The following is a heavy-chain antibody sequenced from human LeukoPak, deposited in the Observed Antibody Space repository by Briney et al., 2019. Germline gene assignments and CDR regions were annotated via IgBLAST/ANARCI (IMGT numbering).Heavy chain of an antibody. Sequence: SQTLSLTCAISGDSVSSNSAAWNWIRQSPSRGLEWLGRTYYRSEWHNDYAVSVKSLIIISPDTSKKQFSLQLKSVTPEDTAVYYCARDLAGFGGYSYGMVDYWGQGTLVTVSS. J-gene: IGHJ4*02. D-gene: IGHD5-18*01. CDR1: GDSVSSNSAA. CDR2: TYYRSEWHN. V-gene: IGHV6-1*01. CDR3: ARDLAGFGGYSYGMVDY.